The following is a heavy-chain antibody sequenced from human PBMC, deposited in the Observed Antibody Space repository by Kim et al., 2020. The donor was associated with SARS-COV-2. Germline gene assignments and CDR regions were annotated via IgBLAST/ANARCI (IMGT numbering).Heavy chain of an antibody. V-gene: IGHV4-59*01. CDR2: IYYSGST. D-gene: IGHD6-19*01. CDR3: ARAKGIAVARKDGHYFDY. J-gene: IGHJ4*02. Sequence: SETLSLTCTVSGGSISSYYWSWIRQPPGKGLEWIGYIYYSGSTNYNPSLKSRVTISVDTSKNQFSLKLSSVTAADTAVYYCARAKGIAVARKDGHYFDYWGQGTLVTVSS. CDR1: GGSISSYY.